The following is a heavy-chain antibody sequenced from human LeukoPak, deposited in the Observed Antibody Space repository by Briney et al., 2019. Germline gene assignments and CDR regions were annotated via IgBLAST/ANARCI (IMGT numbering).Heavy chain of an antibody. Sequence: SETLSLTCTVSGGSISSGSYYWSWIRQPPGKGLEWIGYIYYSGSTNYNPSLKSRVTISVDTSKNQFSLKLSSVTAADTAVYYCARAFYPGYYSYMAVWGKGTTVTVSS. J-gene: IGHJ6*03. CDR2: IYYSGST. CDR1: GGSISSGSYY. D-gene: IGHD3-3*02. V-gene: IGHV4-61*01. CDR3: ARAFYPGYYSYMAV.